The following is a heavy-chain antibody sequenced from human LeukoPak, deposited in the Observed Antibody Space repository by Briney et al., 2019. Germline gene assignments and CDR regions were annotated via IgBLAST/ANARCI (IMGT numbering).Heavy chain of an antibody. CDR3: ARGPPRYSSY. V-gene: IGHV4-38-2*02. J-gene: IGHJ4*02. D-gene: IGHD5-18*01. Sequence: PSETLSLTCSVSGYSISSGYYWGWVRQAPGKGLEWIGSIDRSGSANYNPSLKSRVTISVDTSKNQFSLNVSSVTAAGTAVYYCARGPPRYSSYWGQGTLVTVSS. CDR2: IDRSGSA. CDR1: GYSISSGYY.